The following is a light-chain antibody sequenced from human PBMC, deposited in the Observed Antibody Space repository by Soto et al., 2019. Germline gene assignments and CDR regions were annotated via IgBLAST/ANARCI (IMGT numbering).Light chain of an antibody. V-gene: IGKV3-20*01. CDR3: QQYSGSSST. J-gene: IGKJ2*01. CDR2: GAS. CDR1: QSVGSNY. Sequence: EIVLTQSPGTLSLSPGERATLSCRASQSVGSNYLVWYQQKPGQALRLLIYGASSRATGIPDRFSGSGSGTDFARTISRLEPEDCAVYYCQQYSGSSSTFGQGTKLEIK.